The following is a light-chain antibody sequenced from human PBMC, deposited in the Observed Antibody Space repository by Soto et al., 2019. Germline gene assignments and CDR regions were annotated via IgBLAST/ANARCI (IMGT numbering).Light chain of an antibody. V-gene: IGKV3-15*01. J-gene: IGKJ1*01. CDR3: HQYNNWPPWT. CDR2: GAS. Sequence: EIVLTQSPGTLSLSPGERASLSCRAIQSVSNNYLAWYQQKPGQAPRLLIYGASTRATGIPARFSGSGSGTEFTLTISSLQSEDYAVYYCHQYNNWPPWTFGQGTKVDIK. CDR1: QSVSNN.